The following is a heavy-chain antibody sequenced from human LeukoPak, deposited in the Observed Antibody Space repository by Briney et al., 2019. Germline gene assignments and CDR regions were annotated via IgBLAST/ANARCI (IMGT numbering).Heavy chain of an antibody. J-gene: IGHJ4*02. CDR3: ARVPYSSSFFDY. Sequence: SVKVSCKASGGTFSSYAISWVRQAPGQGLEWMGGIIPIFGTANYAQKFQGRVTITADKSTSTAYMELSSLRSEDTAVYYCARVPYSSSFFDYWGQGTLVTVSS. V-gene: IGHV1-69*06. CDR2: IIPIFGTA. CDR1: GGTFSSYA. D-gene: IGHD6-6*01.